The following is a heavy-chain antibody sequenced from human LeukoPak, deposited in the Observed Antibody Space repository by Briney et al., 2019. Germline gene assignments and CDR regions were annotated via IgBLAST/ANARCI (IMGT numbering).Heavy chain of an antibody. CDR3: ERRRGYSGYDAD. J-gene: IGHJ4*02. D-gene: IGHD5-12*01. V-gene: IGHV4-34*01. Sequence: PSETLSLTCAVYGGSFSGYYWSWIRQPPGKGLEWVGEINHSGSTKYNPSLKSRVTISVDTSKNQFSLKLSSVTAADTAVYYCERRRGYSGYDADWGQGTLVTVSS. CDR2: INHSGST. CDR1: GGSFSGYY.